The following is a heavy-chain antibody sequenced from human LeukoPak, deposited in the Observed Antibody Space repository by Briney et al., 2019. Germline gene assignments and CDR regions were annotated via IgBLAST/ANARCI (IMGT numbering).Heavy chain of an antibody. J-gene: IGHJ4*02. Sequence: GGSLRLSCAASGFTFNGYAMHWVRQAPGKGLEWVSVIYTDGRTHYADTVKGRFTVSRDSSENTLYLQMSSLRAEDTAVYYCARDRLDYGDYEALDYWGQGTLVTVSS. CDR3: ARDRLDYGDYEALDY. V-gene: IGHV3-66*01. D-gene: IGHD4-17*01. CDR2: IYTDGRT. CDR1: GFTFNGYA.